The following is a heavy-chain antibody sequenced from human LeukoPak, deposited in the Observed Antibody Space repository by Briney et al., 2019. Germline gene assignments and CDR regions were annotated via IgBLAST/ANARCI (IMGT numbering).Heavy chain of an antibody. Sequence: ASEKVSCKASGYTFTGYYMHWVRQAPGQGLEWMGWINPNSGGTNYAQKFQGRVTMTRDTSISTAYMELSRLRSDDTAVYYCARTKPNWEYYFDYWGQGTLVTVSS. CDR2: INPNSGGT. CDR3: ARTKPNWEYYFDY. J-gene: IGHJ4*02. CDR1: GYTFTGYY. D-gene: IGHD7-27*01. V-gene: IGHV1-2*02.